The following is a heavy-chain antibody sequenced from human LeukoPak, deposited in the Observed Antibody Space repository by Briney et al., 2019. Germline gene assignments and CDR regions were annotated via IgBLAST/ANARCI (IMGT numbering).Heavy chain of an antibody. CDR3: AKDLRAYSSNWYFDY. CDR2: ISISGGST. D-gene: IGHD6-13*01. J-gene: IGHJ4*02. CDR1: GFIFRSYT. V-gene: IGHV3-23*01. Sequence: PAGGSLRLSCAASGFIFRSYTMSWVRQAPGKGLEWVSAISISGGSTYYADSVKGRFTISRDNSKNTLFLQMHSLRAEDTAVYYCAKDLRAYSSNWYFDYWGQGTLVTVSS.